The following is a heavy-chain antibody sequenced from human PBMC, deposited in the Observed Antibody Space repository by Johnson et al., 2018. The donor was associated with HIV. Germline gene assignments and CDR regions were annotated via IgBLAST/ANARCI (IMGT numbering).Heavy chain of an antibody. D-gene: IGHD3-3*01. CDR2: IRYDGSNK. Sequence: QVQLVESGGGLIQPGGSLRLSCAASGFSVSSNYMSWVRQAPGKGLDWVAFIRYDGSNKYYADSVKGRFTISRDNSKNTLYLQMNSLRAEDTAVYYCARDVMEDFWSGSFDAFDIWGQGTMVTVSS. J-gene: IGHJ3*02. CDR3: ARDVMEDFWSGSFDAFDI. V-gene: IGHV3-30*02. CDR1: GFSVSSNY.